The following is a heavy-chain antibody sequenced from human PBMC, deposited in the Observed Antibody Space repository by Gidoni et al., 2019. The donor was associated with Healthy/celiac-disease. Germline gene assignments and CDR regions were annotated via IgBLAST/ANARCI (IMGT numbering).Heavy chain of an antibody. Sequence: EVQLVESGGGLVQPGGSLILSCAPSGFTFSSYWMSWVRQAPGKGLEWVANIKQDGSEKYYVDSVKGRFTISRDNAKNSLYLQMNSLRAEDTAVYYCARVLPDDYWGQGTLVTVSS. CDR2: IKQDGSEK. J-gene: IGHJ4*02. CDR3: ARVLPDDY. V-gene: IGHV3-7*01. CDR1: GFTFSSYW.